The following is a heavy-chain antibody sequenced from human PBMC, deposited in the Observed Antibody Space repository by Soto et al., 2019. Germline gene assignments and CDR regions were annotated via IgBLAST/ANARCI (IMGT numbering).Heavy chain of an antibody. V-gene: IGHV3-21*01. CDR1: GFTFSSYS. CDR2: ISSSSSYI. CDR3: ARDPTGTTYYWFDP. J-gene: IGHJ5*02. D-gene: IGHD1-7*01. Sequence: GGSLRLSCAASGFTFSSYSMNWVRQAPGKGLEWVSSISSSSSYIYYADSVKGRFTISRDNAKNSLYLQMNSLRAEDTAVYYCARDPTGTTYYWFDPWGQGTLVTVSS.